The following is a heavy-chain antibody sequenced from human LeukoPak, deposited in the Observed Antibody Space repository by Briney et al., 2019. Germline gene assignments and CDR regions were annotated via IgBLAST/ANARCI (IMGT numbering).Heavy chain of an antibody. D-gene: IGHD3-10*01. CDR2: IKSKTDGGTT. CDR3: TTDRGYYYSSVPGN. CDR1: GFTFSNAW. J-gene: IGHJ4*02. Sequence: NPGGSLRLSCAASGFTFSNAWMSWVRQAPGKGLEWVGRIKSKTDGGTTDYAAPVKGRFTISRDDSKNTLYLQMNSLKTEDTAVYYCTTDRGYYYSSVPGNWGQGTLVTVSS. V-gene: IGHV3-15*01.